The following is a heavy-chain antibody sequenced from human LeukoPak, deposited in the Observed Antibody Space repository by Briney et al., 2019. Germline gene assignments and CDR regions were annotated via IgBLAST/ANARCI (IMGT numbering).Heavy chain of an antibody. D-gene: IGHD6-13*01. CDR3: ARARRIAAAGTHWFDP. V-gene: IGHV4-39*07. CDR2: IYYSGST. Sequence: SETLSLTCTVSGGSISSSSYYWGWTRQPPGKGLEWIGSIYYSGSTYYNPSLKSRVTISVDTSKNQFSLKLSSVTAADTAVYYCARARRIAAAGTHWFDPWGQGTLVTVSS. J-gene: IGHJ5*02. CDR1: GGSISSSSYY.